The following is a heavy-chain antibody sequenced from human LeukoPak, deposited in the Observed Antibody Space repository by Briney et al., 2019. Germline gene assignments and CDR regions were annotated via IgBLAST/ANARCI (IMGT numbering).Heavy chain of an antibody. CDR1: GVNFSSYS. CDR3: ARGVKGSLDY. CDR2: ISSSSSYI. V-gene: IGHV3-21*01. D-gene: IGHD3-10*01. J-gene: IGHJ4*02. Sequence: PGGSLRLSCAASGVNFSSYSMNWVRQAPGKGLEWVSSISSSSSYIYYADSVKGRFTISRDNAKNSLYLQMNSLRAEDTAVYYCARGVKGSLDYWGQGTLVTVSS.